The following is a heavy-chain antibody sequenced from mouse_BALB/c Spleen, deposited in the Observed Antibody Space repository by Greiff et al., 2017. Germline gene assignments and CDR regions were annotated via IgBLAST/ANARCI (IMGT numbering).Heavy chain of an antibody. CDR3: TRRGLYLAMDY. D-gene: IGHD5-5*01. J-gene: IGHJ4*01. CDR2: IYPGSGST. CDR1: GYTFTSYW. Sequence: LQQPGSELVRPGASVKLSCKASGYTFTSYWMHWVKQRPGQGLEWIGNIYPGSGSTNYDEKFKGKATLTVDTSSSTAYMQLSSLTSEDSAIYYCTRRGLYLAMDYWGQGTSVTVSS. V-gene: IGHV1S22*01.